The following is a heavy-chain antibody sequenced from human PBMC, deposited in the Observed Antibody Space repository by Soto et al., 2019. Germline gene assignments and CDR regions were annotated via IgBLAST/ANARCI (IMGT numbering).Heavy chain of an antibody. CDR1: GGTFSSYA. D-gene: IGHD2-2*01. V-gene: IGHV1-69*01. Sequence: QVQLVQSGAEVKKPGSSVKVSCKASGGTFSSYAISWVRQAPGQGLEWMGGIIPIFGTANYAQKFQGRVTITADESTSTAYMELSSLRSEDTAVYYCARDECSSTGCYGSGHYYYGMDVWGQGTTVTVSS. CDR2: IIPIFGTA. J-gene: IGHJ6*02. CDR3: ARDECSSTGCYGSGHYYYGMDV.